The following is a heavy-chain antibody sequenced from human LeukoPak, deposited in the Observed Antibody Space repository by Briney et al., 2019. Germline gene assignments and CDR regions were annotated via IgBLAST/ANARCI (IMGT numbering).Heavy chain of an antibody. CDR3: ASTYDYVWGSYRYLQRPLDY. D-gene: IGHD3-16*02. CDR1: GFTFSSYA. V-gene: IGHV3-30-3*01. J-gene: IGHJ4*02. CDR2: ISYDGSNK. Sequence: GGSLRLSCAASGFTFSSYAVHWVRQAPGKGLEWVAVISYDGSNKYYADSVKGRFTISRDNSKNTLYLQMNSLRAEDTAAYYCASTYDYVWGSYRYLQRPLDYWGQGTLVTVSS.